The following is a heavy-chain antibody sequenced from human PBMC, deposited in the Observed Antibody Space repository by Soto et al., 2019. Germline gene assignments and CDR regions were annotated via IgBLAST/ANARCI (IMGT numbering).Heavy chain of an antibody. CDR1: GFNFSNYY. Sequence: QLVEFRGGLVNPGGSLRLSCAASGFNFSNYYMAWVRQTPGKGLEWISYISSRASYTKYADSVEGRFTVSRDNANGSLYLQMNSLRVEDTAIYYCARRQPMLFLDAWGQGTLVTVSS. CDR2: ISSRASYT. D-gene: IGHD2-2*01. CDR3: ARRQPMLFLDA. J-gene: IGHJ4*02. V-gene: IGHV3-11*06.